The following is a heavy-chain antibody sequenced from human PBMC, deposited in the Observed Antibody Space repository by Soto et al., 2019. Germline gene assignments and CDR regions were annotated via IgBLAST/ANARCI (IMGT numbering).Heavy chain of an antibody. J-gene: IGHJ4*02. CDR2: ISAYNANT. CDR1: GYTFTSYG. CDR3: AGDGGYGSGSQ. V-gene: IGHV1-18*01. Sequence: QVQLVQSGAEVKKPGASVKVSCKASGYTFTSYGVTWVRQAPGQGLEWMGWISAYNANTNYAQKLPGRVTMTTDTSRSTAYMELSSLSSDETAMYYCAGDGGYGSGSQWGPGTLLIVSS. D-gene: IGHD3-10*01.